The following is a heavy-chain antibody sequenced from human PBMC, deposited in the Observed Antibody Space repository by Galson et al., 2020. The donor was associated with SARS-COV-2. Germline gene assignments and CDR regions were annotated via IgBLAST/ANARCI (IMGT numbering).Heavy chain of an antibody. CDR3: ARHRYCSSTSCYSSFDY. V-gene: IGHV4-59*08. J-gene: IGHJ4*02. CDR2: IYYSGRP. Sequence: KTSGPLSPPCPAPVAPTRSNTGTWSRHPPGKGRGWMGYIYYSGRPTYNPPPKIQVTISVDTSKNQFSLKLSSVTAADTAVYYCARHRYCSSTSCYSSFDYWGQGTLVTVSS. D-gene: IGHD2-2*02. CDR1: VAPTRSNT.